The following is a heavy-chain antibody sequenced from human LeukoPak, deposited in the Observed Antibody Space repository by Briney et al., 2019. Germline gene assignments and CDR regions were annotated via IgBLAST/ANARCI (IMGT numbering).Heavy chain of an antibody. V-gene: IGHV1-2*02. CDR3: SRGRADGYSGYDFGDY. D-gene: IGHD5-12*01. J-gene: IGHJ4*02. Sequence: ASVKVSCKASGYSFTGYYMHWVRQAPGQGLEWMGWINPNSGGTDYAQKFQGRVTMARDTSISTAYMELSSLTSDDTAVYYCSRGRADGYSGYDFGDYWGQGTLVTVSS. CDR2: INPNSGGT. CDR1: GYSFTGYY.